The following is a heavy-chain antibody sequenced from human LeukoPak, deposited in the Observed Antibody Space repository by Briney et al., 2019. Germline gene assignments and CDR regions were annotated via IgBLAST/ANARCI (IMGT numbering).Heavy chain of an antibody. J-gene: IGHJ4*02. CDR2: IRYDGSNK. V-gene: IGHV3-30*02. Sequence: PGGSLRLSCAASGFTFSSYGMHWVRQAPGKGLEWVAFIRYDGSNKYYADSVKGRFTISGDNSKNTLYLQMNSLRAEDTAVYYCAKDREWELLYYFDYWGQGTLVTVSS. CDR3: AKDREWELLYYFDY. CDR1: GFTFSSYG. D-gene: IGHD1-26*01.